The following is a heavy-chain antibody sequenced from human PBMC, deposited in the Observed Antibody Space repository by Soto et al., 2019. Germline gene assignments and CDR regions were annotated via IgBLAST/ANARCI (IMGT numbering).Heavy chain of an antibody. CDR1: GGSFSGYY. D-gene: IGHD3-3*01. Sequence: PSETLSLTCAVYGGSFSGYYWSWIRQPPGKGLEWIGEINHSGSTNYNPSLKSRVTISVDTSKNQFSLKLSSVTAADTAVYYCARGGSTIFGVVIYYYYYGMDVWGQGTTVTVSS. V-gene: IGHV4-34*01. J-gene: IGHJ6*02. CDR2: INHSGST. CDR3: ARGGSTIFGVVIYYYYYGMDV.